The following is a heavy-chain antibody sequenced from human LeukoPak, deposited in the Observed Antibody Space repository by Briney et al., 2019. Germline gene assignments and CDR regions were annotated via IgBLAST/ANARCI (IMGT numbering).Heavy chain of an antibody. V-gene: IGHV4-34*01. CDR3: ARTKVGVTSYYYYYYMDV. CDR2: INHSGIT. D-gene: IGHD1-26*01. CDR1: GGSFSGYY. J-gene: IGHJ6*03. Sequence: SETLSLTCAVYGGSFSGYYWSWIRQPPGKGLEWIGEINHSGITNYNPSLKSRVTISVDTSKNQFSLKLSSVTAADTAVYCCARTKVGVTSYYYYYYMDVWGKGTTVTVSS.